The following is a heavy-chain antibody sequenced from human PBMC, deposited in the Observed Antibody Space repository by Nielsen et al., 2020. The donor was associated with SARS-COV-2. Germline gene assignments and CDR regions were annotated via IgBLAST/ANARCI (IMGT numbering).Heavy chain of an antibody. CDR1: GYTFTSYG. CDR3: ARDLTGGDY. CDR2: ISAYNGNT. J-gene: IGHJ4*02. Sequence: ASVKVSCKASGYTFTSYGISWVRQAPGQGLEWMGWISAYNGNTNYAQKFQGRVTMTRNTSISTAYMELSSLRSEDTAVYYCARDLTGGDYWGQGTLVTVSS. D-gene: IGHD7-27*01. V-gene: IGHV1-18*01.